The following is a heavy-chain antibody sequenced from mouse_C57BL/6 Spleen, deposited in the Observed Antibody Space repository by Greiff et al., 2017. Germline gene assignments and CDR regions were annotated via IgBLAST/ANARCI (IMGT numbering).Heavy chain of an antibody. CDR1: GYTFTSYW. D-gene: IGHD2-5*01. CDR3: ARSAYYSNYGSFDY. CDR2: IHPNSGST. J-gene: IGHJ2*01. Sequence: VQLQQPGAELVKPGASVKLSCKASGYTFTSYWMHWVKQRPGQGLEWIGMIHPNSGSTNYNEKFKSKATLTVDKSSSTAYMQLSSLTSEDSAVYYCARSAYYSNYGSFDYWGQGTTLTVSS. V-gene: IGHV1-64*01.